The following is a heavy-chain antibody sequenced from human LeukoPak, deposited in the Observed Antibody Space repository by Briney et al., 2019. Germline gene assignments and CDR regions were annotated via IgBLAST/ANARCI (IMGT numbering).Heavy chain of an antibody. D-gene: IGHD3-22*01. CDR1: GFTFSNFW. J-gene: IGHJ4*02. V-gene: IGHV3-23*01. Sequence: GGSLRLSCAASGFTFSNFWMSWVRQLPGKGLEWVSGISGSGGSTYYADSVKGRFTISRDNSKNTLYLQMNSLRAEDTAVYYCARGQLYYDSSGFDYWGQGTLVTVSS. CDR2: ISGSGGST. CDR3: ARGQLYYDSSGFDY.